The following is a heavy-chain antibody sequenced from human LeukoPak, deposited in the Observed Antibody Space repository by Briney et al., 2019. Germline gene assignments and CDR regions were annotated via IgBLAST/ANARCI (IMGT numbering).Heavy chain of an antibody. Sequence: PSETLSLTCTVSGGSITSYYWSWIRQPAGKGLELIGRIYPSGSTNYNPSLKSRVTMSVDTSKNQFSLKLSSVTAADTAVYYCARAPTGTGGWNWFDPWGQGTLVTVSS. CDR2: IYPSGST. CDR3: ARAPTGTGGWNWFDP. CDR1: GGSITSYY. V-gene: IGHV4-4*07. D-gene: IGHD1-1*01. J-gene: IGHJ5*02.